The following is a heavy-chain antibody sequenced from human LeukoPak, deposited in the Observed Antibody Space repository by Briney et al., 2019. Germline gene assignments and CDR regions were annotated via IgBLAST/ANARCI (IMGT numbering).Heavy chain of an antibody. V-gene: IGHV1-8*01. CDR2: MNPNSGNT. CDR1: GYTFTSYD. D-gene: IGHD2-2*01. Sequence: ASVKVSCKASGYTFTSYDINWVRQATGQGLEWMGWMNPNSGNTGYAQKFQGRVTMTRDTSISTAYMELSRLRSDDTAVYYCARVTSGYRRSAAQFDYWGQGTLVTVSS. CDR3: ARVTSGYRRSAAQFDY. J-gene: IGHJ4*02.